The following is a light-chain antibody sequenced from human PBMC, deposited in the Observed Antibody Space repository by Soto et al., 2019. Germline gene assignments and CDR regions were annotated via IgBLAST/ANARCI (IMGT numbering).Light chain of an antibody. CDR2: DAS. J-gene: IGKJ1*01. CDR3: QHRTIWPT. CDR1: QSISSS. V-gene: IGKV3-11*01. Sequence: DIVVTQSPSTLSLSPGERATLSCRASQSISSSLAWYQQKPGQAPRLLIYDASNRATGTPARFSGSGSGTDFTLTISSLEPEDFAVYYCQHRTIWPTFGQGTKVEIK.